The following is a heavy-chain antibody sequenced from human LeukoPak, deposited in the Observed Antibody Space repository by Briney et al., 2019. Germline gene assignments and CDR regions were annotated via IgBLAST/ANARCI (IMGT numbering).Heavy chain of an antibody. CDR1: GGSISTYY. D-gene: IGHD2-2*01. V-gene: IGHV4-59*01. CDR2: IYYSGST. Sequence: SETLSLTCNVSGGSISTYYWSWIRQPPGKGLEWIGYIYYSGSTNYNPSLKSRVTISVDTSKNQFSLKLSSVTAADTAVYYCARRPLGSVVEDWGQGTLVTVSS. J-gene: IGHJ4*02. CDR3: ARRPLGSVVED.